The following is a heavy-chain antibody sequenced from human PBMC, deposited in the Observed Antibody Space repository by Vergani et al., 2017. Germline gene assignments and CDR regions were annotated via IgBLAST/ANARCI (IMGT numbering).Heavy chain of an antibody. V-gene: IGHV3-21*01. Sequence: EVPLVESGGGLVKPGGSLRLSCAASGFTFRSYSMNWVRQAPRKGLEWVSSISSSSSYIYYADSVKGRFTISRDNAKNSLYLQMNSLRAEDTAVYYCAREGCGGDCPLDYWGQGTLVTVSS. D-gene: IGHD2-21*01. CDR3: AREGCGGDCPLDY. J-gene: IGHJ4*02. CDR2: ISSSSSYI. CDR1: GFTFRSYS.